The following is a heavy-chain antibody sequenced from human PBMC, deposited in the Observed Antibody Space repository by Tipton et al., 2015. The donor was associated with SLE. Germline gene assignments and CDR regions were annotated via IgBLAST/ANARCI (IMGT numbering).Heavy chain of an antibody. Sequence: LRLSCAVYGGSFSGYYWSWIRQPPGKGLEWIGEINHSGSTNYNPSLKSRATISVDTSKNQFSLKLSSVTAADTAVYYCARLRRDGYNFDAFDIWGQGTMVTVSS. V-gene: IGHV4-34*01. CDR1: GGSFSGYY. CDR3: ARLRRDGYNFDAFDI. D-gene: IGHD5-24*01. CDR2: INHSGST. J-gene: IGHJ3*02.